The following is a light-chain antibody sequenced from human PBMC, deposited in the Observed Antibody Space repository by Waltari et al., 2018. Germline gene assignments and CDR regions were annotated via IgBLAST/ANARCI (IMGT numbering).Light chain of an antibody. Sequence: DIVMTQSPLSLSVTPGEQASISCRSSQSLLHSNGKNYLDWYLQKPGQSPQLLIYLGSNRASGVPDRFSGSGSGTDFTLKISSVEAEDVGVYYCMQARQTPFTFGPGTKVDIK. CDR2: LGS. CDR1: QSLLHSNGKNY. V-gene: IGKV2-28*01. CDR3: MQARQTPFT. J-gene: IGKJ3*01.